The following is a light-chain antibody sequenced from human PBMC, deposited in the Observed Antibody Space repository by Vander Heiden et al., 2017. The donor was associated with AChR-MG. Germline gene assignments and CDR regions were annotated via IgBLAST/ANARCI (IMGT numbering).Light chain of an antibody. CDR2: SNK. V-gene: IGLV1-44*01. J-gene: IGLJ2*01. CDR3: AAGDDSLNGVG. CDR1: SSNVGSNT. Sequence: QFALPQPPPASGTPGLRVTISWSGSSSNVGSNTVNWYQQLPGTAPKLLIYSNKQRPSGVPDRFSGSKSGTSASLATSGLQSEDEADDYCAAGDDSLNGVGFGGGTKLTVL.